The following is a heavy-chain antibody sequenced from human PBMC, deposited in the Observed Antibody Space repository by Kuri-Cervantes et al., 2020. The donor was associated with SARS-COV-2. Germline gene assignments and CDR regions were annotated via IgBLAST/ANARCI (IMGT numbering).Heavy chain of an antibody. J-gene: IGHJ3*02. D-gene: IGHD3-16*01. V-gene: IGHV3-74*01. CDR3: ARDPIYDYVWGSYRDDAFDI. CDR2: INSDGSST. CDR1: GFTFSSYW. Sequence: GESLKISCAASGFTFSSYWMHWVRQAPGKGLVWVSRINSDGSSTSYADSVKGRFTISRDNAKNTLYLQMNSLRAEDTAVYYCARDPIYDYVWGSYRDDAFDIWGQGTMVTVAS.